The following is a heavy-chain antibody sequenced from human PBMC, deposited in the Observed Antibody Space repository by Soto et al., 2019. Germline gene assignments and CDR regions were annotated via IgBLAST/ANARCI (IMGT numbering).Heavy chain of an antibody. V-gene: IGHV4-59*01. CDR2: IYYSGST. Sequence: SETLSLTCTVSGGSISSYYWSWIRQPPGKGLEWIGYIYYSGSTNYNPSLKSRVTISVDTSRNQFSLKLSSVTAADTAVYYCASTKVGIGRGWYGIFDYWGQGTLVTVSS. D-gene: IGHD6-19*01. CDR1: GGSISSYY. J-gene: IGHJ4*02. CDR3: ASTKVGIGRGWYGIFDY.